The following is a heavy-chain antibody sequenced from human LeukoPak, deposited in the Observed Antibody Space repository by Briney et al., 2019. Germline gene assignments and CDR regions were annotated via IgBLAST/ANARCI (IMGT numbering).Heavy chain of an antibody. CDR2: IWNDGRNK. V-gene: IGHV3-33*01. D-gene: IGHD3-10*01. Sequence: GGSLRLSCAASGFTFSNYGMHWVRRAPGKGLEWVAVIWNDGRNKYYADSVKGRFTISRDNSKNTLYLQMNSLRAEDTSVYYCASGSGRSPPDFDYWGQGTLVTVSS. J-gene: IGHJ4*02. CDR1: GFTFSNYG. CDR3: ASGSGRSPPDFDY.